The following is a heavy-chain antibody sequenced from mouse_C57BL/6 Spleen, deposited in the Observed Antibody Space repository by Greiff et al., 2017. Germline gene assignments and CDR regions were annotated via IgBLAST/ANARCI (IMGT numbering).Heavy chain of an antibody. CDR1: GFSLTSYG. CDR3: ARNFDYPYWYFDV. V-gene: IGHV2-2*01. D-gene: IGHD2-4*01. Sequence: QVQLQQSGPGLVQPSQSLSITCTVSGFSLTSYGVHWVRQSPGKGLEWLGVIWSGGSTDYNASFISRLSISKDNSKGQVFLKMNSLQADDKSIYYCARNFDYPYWYFDVWGTGTTVTVSS. CDR2: IWSGGST. J-gene: IGHJ1*03.